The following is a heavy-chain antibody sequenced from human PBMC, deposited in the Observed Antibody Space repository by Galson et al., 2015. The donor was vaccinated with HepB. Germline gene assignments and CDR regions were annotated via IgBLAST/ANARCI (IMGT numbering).Heavy chain of an antibody. CDR1: GFNFRFYA. Sequence: SLRLSCAASGFNFRFYAMHWVRQAPGKGLEWVAFIWYDGTNKFYADSVKGRFTISRDNSENQVYLQMNSLRAEDAGLYLCAKGYGLFDSWGQGILVTVSS. D-gene: IGHD5-18*01. CDR2: IWYDGTNK. CDR3: AKGYGLFDS. J-gene: IGHJ5*01. V-gene: IGHV3-33*06.